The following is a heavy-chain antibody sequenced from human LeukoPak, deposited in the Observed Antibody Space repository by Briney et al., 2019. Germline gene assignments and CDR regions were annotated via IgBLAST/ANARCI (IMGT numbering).Heavy chain of an antibody. CDR2: IYYSGST. CDR1: GGSISSYY. V-gene: IGHV4-59*01. J-gene: IGHJ6*02. Sequence: PSETLSLTCTVSGGSISSYYWNWIRQPPRKGLEWIGYIYYSGSTNYNPSLKSRVTISVDTSKNQFSLKLSSVTAADTAVYYCARAPYGGSFGYYYGMDVWGQGTTVTVSS. CDR3: ARAPYGGSFGYYYGMDV. D-gene: IGHD4-23*01.